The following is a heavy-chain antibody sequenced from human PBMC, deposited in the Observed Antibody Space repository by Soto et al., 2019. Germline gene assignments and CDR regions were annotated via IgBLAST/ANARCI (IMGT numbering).Heavy chain of an antibody. CDR2: IKQDGSEK. J-gene: IGHJ6*02. CDR3: ARGSVDTAMDPSYYYYYGMDV. D-gene: IGHD5-18*01. CDR1: GFTFSSYS. Sequence: PGGSLRLSCAASGFTFSSYSMNWVRQAPGKGLEWVANIKQDGSEKYYVDSVKGRFTISRDNAKNSLYLQMNSLRAEDTAVYYCARGSVDTAMDPSYYYYYGMDVWGQGTTVTVSS. V-gene: IGHV3-7*01.